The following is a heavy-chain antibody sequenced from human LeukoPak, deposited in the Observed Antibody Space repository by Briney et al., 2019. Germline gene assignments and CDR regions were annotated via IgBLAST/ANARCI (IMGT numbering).Heavy chain of an antibody. V-gene: IGHV4-34*01. CDR3: ARGQVRDY. D-gene: IGHD3-10*01. Sequence: SETLSLTCAVYGGSFSGYSWSWIRQPPGKGLEWIGEINHSGSTNYNPSLKSRVTISVDTSKNQFSLKLSSVTAADTAVYYCARGQVRDYWGQGTLVTVSS. CDR2: INHSGST. CDR1: GGSFSGYS. J-gene: IGHJ4*02.